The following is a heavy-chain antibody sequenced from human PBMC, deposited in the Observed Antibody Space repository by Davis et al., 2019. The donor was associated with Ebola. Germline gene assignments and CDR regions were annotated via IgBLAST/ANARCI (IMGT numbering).Heavy chain of an antibody. J-gene: IGHJ5*02. D-gene: IGHD3-10*01. CDR2: ISGSGGST. CDR3: ARGRQNSGSYYDGLRANWFDP. Sequence: GESLKISCAASGFTFSSYAMSWVRQAPGKGLEWVSAISGSGGSTYYADSVKGRFTISRDNSKNTLYLQMNSLRAEDTAVYYCARGRQNSGSYYDGLRANWFDPWGQGTLVTVSS. CDR1: GFTFSSYA. V-gene: IGHV3-23*01.